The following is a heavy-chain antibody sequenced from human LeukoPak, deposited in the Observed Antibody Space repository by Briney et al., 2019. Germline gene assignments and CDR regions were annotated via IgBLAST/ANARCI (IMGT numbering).Heavy chain of an antibody. CDR1: GYTFTSYG. J-gene: IGHJ4*02. D-gene: IGHD6-19*01. Sequence: GASVKVSCKASGYTFTSYGISWVRQAPGQGLEWMGWISAYNGNTNYAQKLQGRVTMTTDTSTSTAYMELRSLRSDDTAVYYCARDLTPYSSGWIPPFDYWGQGTLVTVSS. CDR2: ISAYNGNT. CDR3: ARDLTPYSSGWIPPFDY. V-gene: IGHV1-18*01.